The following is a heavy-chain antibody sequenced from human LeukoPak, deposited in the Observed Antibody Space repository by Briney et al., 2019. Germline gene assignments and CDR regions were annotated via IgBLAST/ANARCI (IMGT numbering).Heavy chain of an antibody. V-gene: IGHV3-23*01. D-gene: IGHD4-17*01. J-gene: IGHJ4*02. Sequence: LTGGSLRLSCEASRFTFNTYAMTWVRQAPGQGLEWVSVITFSGDSTYYADSVQGRFTISRDNPKNTLYLQMNNLRAEDTAIYYCARVHDFGDARHSDYWGQGTPVTVSS. CDR2: ITFSGDST. CDR3: ARVHDFGDARHSDY. CDR1: RFTFNTYA.